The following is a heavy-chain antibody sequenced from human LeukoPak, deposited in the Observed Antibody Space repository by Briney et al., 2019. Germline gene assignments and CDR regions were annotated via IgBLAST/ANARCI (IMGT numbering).Heavy chain of an antibody. J-gene: IGHJ4*02. CDR3: ARDYYDSSGRRIDY. D-gene: IGHD3-22*01. CDR1: GGSISSYY. V-gene: IGHV4-59*01. Sequence: PSETLSLTCTVSGGSISSYYWSWIRQPPGKGLEWIGYIYYSGSTNYNPSLKSRVTISVDTSKNQFSLKLSSVTAADTAVYYCARDYYDSSGRRIDYWGQGTLVTVSS. CDR2: IYYSGST.